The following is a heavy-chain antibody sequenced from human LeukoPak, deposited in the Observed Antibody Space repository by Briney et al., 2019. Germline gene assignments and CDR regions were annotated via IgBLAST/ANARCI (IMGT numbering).Heavy chain of an antibody. V-gene: IGHV2-5*02. CDR1: GFSLSTNAVG. Sequence: SGPTLVNPTQTLTLTCTFSGFSLSTNAVGVCWIRQPPGEALEWLAVIYWDDDKRYSPSLKSRLTIIKDPSKNQVVLTMTNMDPVDTATYYCAHGCGGGKAAYFDHWGQGTLVTVSS. CDR3: AHGCGGGKAAYFDH. CDR2: IYWDDDK. J-gene: IGHJ4*02. D-gene: IGHD2-15*01.